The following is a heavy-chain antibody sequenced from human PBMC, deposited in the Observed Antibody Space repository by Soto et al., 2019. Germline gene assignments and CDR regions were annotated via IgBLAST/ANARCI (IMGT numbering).Heavy chain of an antibody. CDR2: IYYSGST. V-gene: IGHV4-39*01. D-gene: IGHD3-10*01. CDR3: ATLWGQD. CDR1: GGSISSSSYY. Sequence: QLQLQESGPGLVKPSETLSLTCTVSGGSISSSSYYWGWIRQPPGKGLEWIGRIYYSGSTYYNPPFTSRXXISVDTSKNQFSLKLSSVTAADTAVYYCATLWGQDWGQGTLVTVSS. J-gene: IGHJ4*02.